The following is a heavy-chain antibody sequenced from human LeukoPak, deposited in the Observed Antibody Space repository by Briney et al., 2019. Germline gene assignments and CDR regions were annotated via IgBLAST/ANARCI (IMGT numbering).Heavy chain of an antibody. CDR2: LYPGVST. J-gene: IGHJ4*02. CDR1: GGPIYSYY. Sequence: KPSETLSLTCTVSGGPIYSYYWSWIRQTAGKGLEWIGRLYPGVSTNYNPSLKSRVTMSVDTSKNQFALKLSAVTAEDTAIYYCAKKTIAADGVPFSLDYWGQGTLVTVSS. V-gene: IGHV4-4*07. D-gene: IGHD6-13*01. CDR3: AKKTIAADGVPFSLDY.